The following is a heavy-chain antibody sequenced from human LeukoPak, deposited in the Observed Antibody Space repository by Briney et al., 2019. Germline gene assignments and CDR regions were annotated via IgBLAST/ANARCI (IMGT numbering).Heavy chain of an antibody. CDR1: GFTFSSYA. CDR2: ISGSGGST. J-gene: IGHJ3*02. D-gene: IGHD3-10*01. Sequence: PGGSLRLSCAASGFTFSSYAMSWVRQAPGKGLEGVSAISGSGGSTYYADSVKGRFTISRDNSKNTLYLQMNSLRAEDTAVYYCATLDGSGLTYDAFDIWGQGTMVTVSS. CDR3: ATLDGSGLTYDAFDI. V-gene: IGHV3-23*01.